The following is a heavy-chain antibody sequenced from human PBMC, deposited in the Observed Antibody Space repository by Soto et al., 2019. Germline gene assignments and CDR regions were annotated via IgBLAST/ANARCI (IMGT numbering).Heavy chain of an antibody. CDR3: ARDPGEPSGY. Sequence: SETLSLTCTVSGGSISSYYWSWIRQPPGKGLEWIGYIYYSGSTNYNPSLKSRVTISVDTSKNQFSLKLSSVTAADTAVYYCARDPGEPSGYWGQGTLVTVSS. J-gene: IGHJ4*02. V-gene: IGHV4-59*01. D-gene: IGHD6-25*01. CDR2: IYYSGST. CDR1: GGSISSYY.